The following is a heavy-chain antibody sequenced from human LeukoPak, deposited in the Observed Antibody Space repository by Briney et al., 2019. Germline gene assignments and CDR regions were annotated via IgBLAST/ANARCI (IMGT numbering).Heavy chain of an antibody. V-gene: IGHV4-59*01. CDR3: ARVPVSSGWDNWFDP. CDR2: IYYSGST. CDR1: GGSISSYY. Sequence: SETLSLTCTVSGGSISSYYWSWIRQPPGKGLEWIGYIYYSGSTNYNPSLKSRVTISVDTSKNQFSLTLSSVTAADTAVYYCARVPVSSGWDNWFDPWGQGTLVTVSS. J-gene: IGHJ5*02. D-gene: IGHD6-19*01.